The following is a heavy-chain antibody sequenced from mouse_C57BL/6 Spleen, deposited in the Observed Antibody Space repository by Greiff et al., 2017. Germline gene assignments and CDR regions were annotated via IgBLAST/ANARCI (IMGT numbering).Heavy chain of an antibody. V-gene: IGHV5-4*01. J-gene: IGHJ3*01. D-gene: IGHD1-1*01. CDR2: ISDGGSYT. CDR3: ARGTTVPFAY. Sequence: EVQRVESGGGLVKPGGSLKLSCAASGFTFSSYAMSWVRQTPEKRLEWVATISDGGSYTYYPDNVKGRFTISRDNAKNNLYLQMSHLKSEDTAMYYCARGTTVPFAYWGQGTLGTVSA. CDR1: GFTFSSYA.